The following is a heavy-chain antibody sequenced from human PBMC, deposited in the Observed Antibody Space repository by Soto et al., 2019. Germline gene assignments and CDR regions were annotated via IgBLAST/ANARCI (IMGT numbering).Heavy chain of an antibody. J-gene: IGHJ5*02. D-gene: IGHD2-2*01. Sequence: SVKVSCKASGGTFSSYTISWVRQAPGQGLEWMGRIIPILGIANYAQKFQGRVTITADKSTSTAYMELGSLRSEDTAVYYCARDPHIVVVPAAGPGWFDPWGQGTLVTVSS. V-gene: IGHV1-69*04. CDR1: GGTFSSYT. CDR2: IIPILGIA. CDR3: ARDPHIVVVPAAGPGWFDP.